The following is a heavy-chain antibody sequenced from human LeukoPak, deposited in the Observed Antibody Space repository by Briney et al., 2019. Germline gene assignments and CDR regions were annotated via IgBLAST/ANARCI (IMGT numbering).Heavy chain of an antibody. CDR2: ISGYNGNT. J-gene: IGHJ6*02. Sequence: ASVKVSCKASGYTFTDYGITWVRQAPGQGLEWMGWISGYNGNTNYAQKFQGRITMTTDSSTTTTFMELRSLGSDDTAVYYCARPLRYLPYCSTTSCYDPNFYYGVDVWGQGSTVTVSS. V-gene: IGHV1-18*01. CDR3: ARPLRYLPYCSTTSCYDPNFYYGVDV. D-gene: IGHD2-2*01. CDR1: GYTFTDYG.